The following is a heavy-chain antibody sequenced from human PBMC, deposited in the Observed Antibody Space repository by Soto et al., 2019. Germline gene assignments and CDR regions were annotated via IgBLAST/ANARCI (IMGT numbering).Heavy chain of an antibody. D-gene: IGHD2-15*01. J-gene: IGHJ4*02. V-gene: IGHV3-48*01. CDR3: ARGRMGIDY. Sequence: EVQLVESGGGLVQPGGSLRLSCAASGFTFSSYSMNWVRQAPGKGLEWVSYITSSSSTIYYADYVKGRFTISRDNAKNSRHLQMNSRRADDTAVYYRARGRMGIDYWGQGTLVTVSS. CDR2: ITSSSSTI. CDR1: GFTFSSYS.